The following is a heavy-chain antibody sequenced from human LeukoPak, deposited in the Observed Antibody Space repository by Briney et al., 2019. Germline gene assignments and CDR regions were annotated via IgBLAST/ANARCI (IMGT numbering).Heavy chain of an antibody. D-gene: IGHD4-17*01. J-gene: IGHJ4*02. Sequence: ASVKVSCKASGGTFSSYAISWVRQAPGQGLEWMGRIIPILGIANYAQKFQGRVTITADKSTSTAYMELSSLRSEDTAVYYCASEGAVTTRADYWGQGTLVTVSS. CDR2: IIPILGIA. CDR1: GGTFSSYA. CDR3: ASEGAVTTRADY. V-gene: IGHV1-69*04.